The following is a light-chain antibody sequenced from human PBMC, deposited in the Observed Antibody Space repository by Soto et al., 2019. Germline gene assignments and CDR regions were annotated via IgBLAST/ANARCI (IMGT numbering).Light chain of an antibody. CDR2: EVS. CDR3: SSYAGSNNLGV. CDR1: SSDVGGYNY. J-gene: IGLJ2*01. V-gene: IGLV2-8*01. Sequence: QSVLTQPPSASGSPGQSVIISCTGTSSDVGGYNYVSWYQQHPGKAPKLMIYEVSKRPSGVPDRFSGSKSGNTASLTVSGLQAEDEADYYCSSYAGSNNLGVFGGGTKVTVL.